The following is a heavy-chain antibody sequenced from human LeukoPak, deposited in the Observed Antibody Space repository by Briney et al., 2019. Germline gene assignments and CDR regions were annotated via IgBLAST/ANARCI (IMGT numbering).Heavy chain of an antibody. V-gene: IGHV3-23*01. CDR2: ISGSGGST. J-gene: IGHJ4*02. Sequence: GGSLRLSCAASGFTFSSYAMSWVRQAPGKGLEWVSAISGSGGSTYYADSVKGRFTISRDNSKNTLYLQMNSLRAGDTAVYYCAKVYPDDFWSGYYPYWGQGTLVTVSS. CDR1: GFTFSSYA. D-gene: IGHD3-3*01. CDR3: AKVYPDDFWSGYYPY.